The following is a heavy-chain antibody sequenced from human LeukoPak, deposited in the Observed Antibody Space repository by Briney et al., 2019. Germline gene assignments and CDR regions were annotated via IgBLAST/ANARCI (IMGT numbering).Heavy chain of an antibody. Sequence: ASVKVSCKASGYTFTNYAVNWVRQAPGQGLEWMGWINTNTGNPTYAQGFTGRFVFSLDTSVSTAYLQISGLKPEDTAVYYCARQGPGDCSSTRCYGVGSWGQGTLVIVSS. D-gene: IGHD2-2*01. CDR1: GYTFTNYA. V-gene: IGHV7-4-1*02. CDR2: INTNTGNP. CDR3: ARQGPGDCSSTRCYGVGS. J-gene: IGHJ4*02.